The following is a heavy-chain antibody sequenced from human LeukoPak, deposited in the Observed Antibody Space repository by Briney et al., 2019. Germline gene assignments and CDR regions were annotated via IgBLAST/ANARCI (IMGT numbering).Heavy chain of an antibody. D-gene: IGHD6-13*01. Sequence: PGGSLRLSCTASGFTFSSYAMNWVRQAPGKGLEWVAVIWYDGSNKYYVDSVKGRFTISRDNSKNTLYLQMNSLKVEDTAVYYCARGGYTSSWEPPGGYWGQGTLVTVSS. CDR2: IWYDGSNK. CDR3: ARGGYTSSWEPPGGY. CDR1: GFTFSSYA. V-gene: IGHV3-33*08. J-gene: IGHJ4*02.